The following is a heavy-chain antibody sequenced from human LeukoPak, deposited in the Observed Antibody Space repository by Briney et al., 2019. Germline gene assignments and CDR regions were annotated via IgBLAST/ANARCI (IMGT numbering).Heavy chain of an antibody. CDR1: GFTLSSYA. J-gene: IGHJ6*03. CDR2: ISASGGST. Sequence: GGSLRLSCAASGFTLSSYAMSWVRQAPGKGLEWVSSISASGGSTNYADSVNGRFTISRDNSKKTVYLQMNSLRAEDTAVYYCAKVMKGSERLTMVRGVIIKTAGLYYMDVWGKGTTVTVSS. V-gene: IGHV3-23*01. CDR3: AKVMKGSERLTMVRGVIIKTAGLYYMDV. D-gene: IGHD3-10*01.